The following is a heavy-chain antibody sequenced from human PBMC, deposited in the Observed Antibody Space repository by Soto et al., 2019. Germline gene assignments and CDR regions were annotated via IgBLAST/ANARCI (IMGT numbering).Heavy chain of an antibody. Sequence: QVQLVQSGAEVKKPGASVKVSCKASGYTSTSYDVTWVRQATGQGPEWMGWVNPHNGNTGYAPKFQGRVSMTRNTSISTAYMELNNLKSEDTAVYYCATSLGDAYDVWGQGTMVTVSS. V-gene: IGHV1-8*01. CDR2: VNPHNGNT. J-gene: IGHJ3*01. CDR3: ATSLGDAYDV. CDR1: GYTSTSYD. D-gene: IGHD1-26*01.